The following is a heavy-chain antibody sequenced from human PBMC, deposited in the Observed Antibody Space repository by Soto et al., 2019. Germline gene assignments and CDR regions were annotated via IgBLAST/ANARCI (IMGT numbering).Heavy chain of an antibody. V-gene: IGHV1-69*13. CDR3: ASLNSSGYSYGYYYYYYYMDV. D-gene: IGHD5-18*01. CDR2: IIPIFGTA. J-gene: IGHJ6*03. Sequence: SVKVSCKASGGTFSSYAISWVRQAPGQGLEWMGGIIPIFGTANYAQKFQGRVTITADESTSTVYMELSSLRYEDPADYYCASLNSSGYSYGYYYYYYYMDVWGKGTTVTVSS. CDR1: GGTFSSYA.